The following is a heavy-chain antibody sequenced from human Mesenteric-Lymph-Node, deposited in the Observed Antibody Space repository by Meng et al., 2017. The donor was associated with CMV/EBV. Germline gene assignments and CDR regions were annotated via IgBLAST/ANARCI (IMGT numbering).Heavy chain of an antibody. J-gene: IGHJ4*02. D-gene: IGHD5-18*01. CDR1: GGSISSSSDY. V-gene: IGHV4-39*01. CDR3: ARHSALLVTNFDY. Sequence: QLQLQESGPGLVKPSETLALPGTVSGGSISSSSDYWGWIRQPPGKGLEWIGYIYYSGSTYYYNPSLKTRVTISVDTSKNQFSLKLSSVTAADTAVYYCARHSALLVTNFDYWGQGTLVTVSS. CDR2: IYYSGSTY.